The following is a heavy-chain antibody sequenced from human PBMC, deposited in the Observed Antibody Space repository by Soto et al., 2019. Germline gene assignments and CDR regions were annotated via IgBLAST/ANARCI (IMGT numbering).Heavy chain of an antibody. D-gene: IGHD3-10*01. CDR3: ARDAGTGLAQYYYYGMDV. Sequence: GGSLRLSCAASGFTFSSYAMHWVRQAPGKGLEWVAVILYDGSNKYYADSVKGRFTISRDNSKNTLYLQMNSLRAEDTAVYYCARDAGTGLAQYYYYGMDVWGQGTTVTVSS. V-gene: IGHV3-30-3*01. J-gene: IGHJ6*02. CDR2: ILYDGSNK. CDR1: GFTFSSYA.